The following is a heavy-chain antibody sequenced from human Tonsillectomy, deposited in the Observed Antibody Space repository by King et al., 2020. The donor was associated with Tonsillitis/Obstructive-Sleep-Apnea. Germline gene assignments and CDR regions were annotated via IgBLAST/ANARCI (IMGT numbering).Heavy chain of an antibody. CDR3: ARRDDYGDYGLGWYFDL. V-gene: IGHV5-51*01. CDR1: GYSFTSYW. J-gene: IGHJ2*01. Sequence: QLVQSGAEVKKPGESLKISCKGSGYSFTSYWIGWVRQMPGKGLEWMGIIYPGASDTRYSLSFQGHVTISADKSISTAYLQWSSLKASDTAMYYCARRDDYGDYGLGWYFDLWGRGTLVTVSS. CDR2: IYPGASDT. D-gene: IGHD4-17*01.